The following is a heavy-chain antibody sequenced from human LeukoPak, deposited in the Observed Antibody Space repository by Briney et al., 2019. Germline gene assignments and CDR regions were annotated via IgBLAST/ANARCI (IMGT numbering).Heavy chain of an antibody. J-gene: IGHJ4*02. Sequence: GGSLRLSCTASGFTFGDYAMNWVRQAPGKGLEWVGFIRSKTYGGTTDYAAPVKGRFTISRDDSKNTLYLQMNSLKAEDAAVYYCTTDLGDYGDYIRCWGQGTLVTVSS. CDR1: GFTFGDYA. D-gene: IGHD4-17*01. CDR2: IRSKTYGGTT. V-gene: IGHV3-49*04. CDR3: TTDLGDYGDYIRC.